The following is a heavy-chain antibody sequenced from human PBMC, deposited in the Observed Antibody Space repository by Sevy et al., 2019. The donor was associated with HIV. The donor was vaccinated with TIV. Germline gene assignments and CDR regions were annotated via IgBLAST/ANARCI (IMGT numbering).Heavy chain of an antibody. V-gene: IGHV1-2*02. CDR1: GHTFTAYY. Sequence: ASVKVSCKASGHTFTAYYVHWVRQAPGQGLEWMGWINPNSGDTNYAQKFQARITLTSDTSITTTYMELTFLTSDDTAIYYCATHEAPCSGGSCHDFDYWGPGTLVTVSS. CDR3: ATHEAPCSGGSCHDFDY. CDR2: INPNSGDT. J-gene: IGHJ4*02. D-gene: IGHD2-15*01.